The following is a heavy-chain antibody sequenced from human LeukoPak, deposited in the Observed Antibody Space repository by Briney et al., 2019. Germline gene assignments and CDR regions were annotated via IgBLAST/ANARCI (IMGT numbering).Heavy chain of an antibody. Sequence: SETLSLTCTVSGGSISSYYWSWIRQPPGEGLEWIGYIHYSGSTNYNPSLKSRVTISVDTSENQFSLKLTSVTAADTAVYYCVRHVVARGYYFDYWGQGTLVTVSS. CDR3: VRHVVARGYYFDY. D-gene: IGHD2-15*01. J-gene: IGHJ4*02. CDR1: GGSISSYY. V-gene: IGHV4-59*08. CDR2: IHYSGST.